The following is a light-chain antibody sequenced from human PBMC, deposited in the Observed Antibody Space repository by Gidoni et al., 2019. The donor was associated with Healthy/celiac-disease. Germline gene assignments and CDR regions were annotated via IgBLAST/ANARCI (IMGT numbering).Light chain of an antibody. CDR3: QQSYRT. V-gene: IGKV1-39*01. CDR2: AAS. CDR1: QSISSY. J-gene: IGKJ1*01. Sequence: DIQMTQSPSSLSAPVGDRVTITCRASQSISSYLNWYQQKPGKAPKLLIYAASSLQSGVPSRFSGSGSGTDFTLTISSLQPEDFATYYCQQSYRTFGQGTKVEIK.